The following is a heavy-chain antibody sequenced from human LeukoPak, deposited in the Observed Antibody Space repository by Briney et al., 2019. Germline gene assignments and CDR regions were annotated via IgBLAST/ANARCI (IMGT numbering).Heavy chain of an antibody. V-gene: IGHV4-59*12. Sequence: PSETLSLTCTVSGGSISSYYWSWIRQPPGKGLEWIGYIYYSGSTNYNPSLKSRVTISVDTSKNQFSLKLSSVTAVDTAVYYCARSYADTSGYTGNWFDPWGQGTLVTVSS. CDR1: GGSISSYY. J-gene: IGHJ5*02. CDR2: IYYSGST. D-gene: IGHD3-22*01. CDR3: ARSYADTSGYTGNWFDP.